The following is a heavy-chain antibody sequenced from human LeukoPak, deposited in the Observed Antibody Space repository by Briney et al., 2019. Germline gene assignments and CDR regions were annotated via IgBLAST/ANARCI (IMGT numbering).Heavy chain of an antibody. CDR3: ASKSTDHGELRFDY. V-gene: IGHV4-59*01. Sequence: GXSTXXYFWSWIRQPPGKXLEWIGYIYYTGTTNYNPSLKSRVTISVDTSKNQFSLKVSSVTAADTGVYYCASKSTDHGELRFDYWGQGTLVTVSS. D-gene: IGHD4-17*01. J-gene: IGHJ4*02. CDR1: GXSTXXYF. CDR2: IYYTGTT.